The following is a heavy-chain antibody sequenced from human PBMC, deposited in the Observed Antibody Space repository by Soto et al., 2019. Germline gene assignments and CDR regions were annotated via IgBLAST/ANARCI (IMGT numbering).Heavy chain of an antibody. D-gene: IGHD3-10*01. J-gene: IGHJ4*02. Sequence: GGSLRLSCAASGFTFSSYAMHWVRQAPGKGLEWVAVISYDGSNKYYADSVKGRFTISRDNSKNTLYLQMNSLRAEDTAVYFCARAVSGSYYNGVDYWGQGTLVTVSS. CDR1: GFTFSSYA. CDR2: ISYDGSNK. CDR3: ARAVSGSYYNGVDY. V-gene: IGHV3-30-3*01.